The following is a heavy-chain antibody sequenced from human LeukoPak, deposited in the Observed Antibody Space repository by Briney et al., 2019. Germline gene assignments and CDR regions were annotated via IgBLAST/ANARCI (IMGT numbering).Heavy chain of an antibody. V-gene: IGHV3-21*01. CDR1: GFTFSSYS. Sequence: GGSLRLSCAASGFTFSSYSMNWVRQAPGKGLEWVSSISSSSSYIYYADSVKGRFTISRDNAKNSLYLQMNSLRAEDTAVYYCSVLVRGVISSLRPFDYWGQGTLVTVSS. CDR3: SVLVRGVISSLRPFDY. J-gene: IGHJ4*02. CDR2: ISSSSSYI. D-gene: IGHD3-10*01.